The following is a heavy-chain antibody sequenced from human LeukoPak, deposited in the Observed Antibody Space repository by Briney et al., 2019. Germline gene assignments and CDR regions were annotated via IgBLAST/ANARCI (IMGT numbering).Heavy chain of an antibody. J-gene: IGHJ4*02. Sequence: GGSLRLSCAASGFTFTSYAMHWVRQAPGKGLEYVSAISSNGGSTYYANSVKGRFTISRDNSKNTLYLQMGSLRAEDMAVYYCARVGPETAFDFWGQGTLVTVSS. V-gene: IGHV3-64*01. CDR2: ISSNGGST. CDR1: GFTFTSYA. D-gene: IGHD1-14*01. CDR3: ARVGPETAFDF.